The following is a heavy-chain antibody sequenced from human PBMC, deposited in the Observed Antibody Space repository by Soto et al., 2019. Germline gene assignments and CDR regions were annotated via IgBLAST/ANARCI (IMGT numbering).Heavy chain of an antibody. CDR2: INHSGST. J-gene: IGHJ6*02. V-gene: IGHV4-34*01. CDR1: GLSFSGYY. Sequence: TSETLSLTCAFYGLSFSGYYWSWIRQPPGKGLEWIGEINHSGSTNYNPSLKSRVTISVGTSKNQFSLKLSSVTAADTAVYYCARPTRQWLGLRYYYGMDVWGQGTTVTVSS. D-gene: IGHD6-19*01. CDR3: ARPTRQWLGLRYYYGMDV.